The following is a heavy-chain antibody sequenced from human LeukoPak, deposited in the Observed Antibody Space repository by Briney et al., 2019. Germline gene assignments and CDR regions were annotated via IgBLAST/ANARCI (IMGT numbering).Heavy chain of an antibody. CDR2: ISNSGDST. V-gene: IGHV3-23*01. Sequence: PGGSLRLSCAASGLTFSGHAMSWVRQAPGKGLEWVSAISNSGDSTYYADSVKGRFVISRDNSINTLYLQMNSLTAEDTALYYCAKPWYSGPEDYWGQGALVTVSS. D-gene: IGHD6-13*01. J-gene: IGHJ4*02. CDR1: GLTFSGHA. CDR3: AKPWYSGPEDY.